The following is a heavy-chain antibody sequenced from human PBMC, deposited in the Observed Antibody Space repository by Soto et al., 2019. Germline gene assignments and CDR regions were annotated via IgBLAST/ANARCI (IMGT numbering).Heavy chain of an antibody. D-gene: IGHD2-8*01. J-gene: IGHJ4*02. CDR1: GGSVSNSNYY. CDR2: AYYRGRS. CDR3: VRQRNSVLTQAYFDY. Sequence: SETLSLTCTVSGGSVSNSNYYWGWIRQSPGKGLEWIGSAYYRGRSYSKSSVKSRVTISVDTSKNQFSLNLKYVTASDTAVYYCVRQRNSVLTQAYFDYWGPGALVTVSS. V-gene: IGHV4-39*01.